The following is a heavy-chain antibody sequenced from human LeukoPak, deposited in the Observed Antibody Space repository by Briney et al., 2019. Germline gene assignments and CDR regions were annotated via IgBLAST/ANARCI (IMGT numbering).Heavy chain of an antibody. CDR3: AKDYCRDGNCPFPFLDS. Sequence: GGSLRLSCAASGFTFSSYGIHWVRQAPGKGLEWVSIITGTGGRYYGDSVKGRFILSRDNSKNTVYMQMSSLRAEDTATYYCAKDYCRDGNCPFPFLDSWGQGTLVTVSS. CDR2: ITGTGGR. V-gene: IGHV3-23*01. J-gene: IGHJ4*02. D-gene: IGHD2-15*01. CDR1: GFTFSSYG.